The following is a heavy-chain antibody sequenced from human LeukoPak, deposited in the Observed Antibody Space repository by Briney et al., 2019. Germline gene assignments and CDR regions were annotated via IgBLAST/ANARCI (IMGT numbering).Heavy chain of an antibody. V-gene: IGHV1-18*01. CDR1: GYIFTSYG. J-gene: IGHJ4*02. CDR3: ARVYYDILTGYYLFDY. Sequence: ASVKVSCKASGYIFTSYGISWVRQAPGQGLEWMGWISAYNGNTNYAQKLQGRVTMTTDTSTSTAYMELRSLRSDDTAVYCCARVYYDILTGYYLFDYWGQGTLVTVSS. CDR2: ISAYNGNT. D-gene: IGHD3-9*01.